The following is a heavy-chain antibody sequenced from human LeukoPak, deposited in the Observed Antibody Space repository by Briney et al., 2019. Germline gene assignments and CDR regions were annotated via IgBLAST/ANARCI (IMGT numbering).Heavy chain of an antibody. V-gene: IGHV3-30*18. J-gene: IGHJ6*02. Sequence: GRSLRLSCAASGFTLSSYGMHWVRQAPGKGLEWVAVISYDGSNKYYADSVKGRFTISRDKPKITLYLQMDSLRAEDTAVYYCAKDRGAAIGRYYGMDVWGQGMTVTVS. CDR2: ISYDGSNK. CDR1: GFTLSSYG. CDR3: AKDRGAAIGRYYGMDV. D-gene: IGHD1-26*01.